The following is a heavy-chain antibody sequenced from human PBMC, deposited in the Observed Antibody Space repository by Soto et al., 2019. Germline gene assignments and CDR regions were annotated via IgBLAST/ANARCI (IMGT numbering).Heavy chain of an antibody. D-gene: IGHD3-9*01. J-gene: IGHJ4*02. CDR3: ARDQDWSFDY. CDR1: GFTFSSYA. V-gene: IGHV3-30-3*01. CDR2: ISYDGGNK. Sequence: GSLRLSCAASGFTFSSYAIHWVRQAPGKGLEWVAVISYDGGNKYYADSVKGRFTISRDNSKNTLYLQMNSLRVEDTAVYYCARDQDWSFDYWGQGTLVTVSS.